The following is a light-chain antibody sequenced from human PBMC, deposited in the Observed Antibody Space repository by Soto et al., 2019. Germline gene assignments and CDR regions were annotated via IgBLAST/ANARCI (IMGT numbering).Light chain of an antibody. CDR1: QSVSIK. CDR2: DTS. Sequence: IGMKQSPATVSVSKGERDTLSCRASQSVSIKLAWYQQKPGQAPRLLIYDTSTRATGIPARFSGSGSGTEFTLTISSLQSEDFAVYYCQQYNNWPPITFCHGTLLEIK. CDR3: QQYNNWPPIT. V-gene: IGKV3-15*01. J-gene: IGKJ5*01.